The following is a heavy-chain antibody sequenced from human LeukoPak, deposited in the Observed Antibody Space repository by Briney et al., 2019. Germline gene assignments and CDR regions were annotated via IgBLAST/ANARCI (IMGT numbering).Heavy chain of an antibody. J-gene: IGHJ4*02. CDR3: AKMPVSYSSGWSTFDC. CDR1: GFTFSSYA. CDR2: ISDSGGST. Sequence: GGSLRLSCAASGFTFSSYAMSWVRQTPGKGLEWVSGISDSGGSTYYADSVKGRFTISRDNSKNTLYLQMNSLRAEDTAIYYCAKMPVSYSSGWSTFDCWGQGTLVTVSS. D-gene: IGHD6-19*01. V-gene: IGHV3-23*01.